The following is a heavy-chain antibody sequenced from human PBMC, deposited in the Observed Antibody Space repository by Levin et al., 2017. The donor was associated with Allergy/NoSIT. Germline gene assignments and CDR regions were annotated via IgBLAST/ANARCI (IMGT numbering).Heavy chain of an antibody. CDR1: GGSISSYY. J-gene: IGHJ6*02. V-gene: IGHV4-4*07. D-gene: IGHD4-17*01. CDR2: IYTSGST. Sequence: SCTVSGGSISSYYWSWIRQPAGKGLEWIGRIYTSGSTNYNPSLKSRVTMSVDTSKNQFSLKLSSVTAADTAVYYCARENYGDSDYYYYGMDVWGQGTTVTVSS. CDR3: ARENYGDSDYYYYGMDV.